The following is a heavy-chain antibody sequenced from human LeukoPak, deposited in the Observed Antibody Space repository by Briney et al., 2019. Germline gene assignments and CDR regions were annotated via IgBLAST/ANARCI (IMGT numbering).Heavy chain of an antibody. CDR3: TTDGLWLPTIDY. CDR2: IKSKTDGGTT. V-gene: IGHV3-15*07. CDR1: GFTFSSYW. J-gene: IGHJ4*02. D-gene: IGHD2-21*01. Sequence: GGSLRLSCAASGFTFSSYWMNWVRQAPGKGLEWVGRIKSKTDGGTTDYAAPVKGRFTISRDDSKNTLYLQMNSLKTEDTAVYYCTTDGLWLPTIDYWGQGTLVTVSS.